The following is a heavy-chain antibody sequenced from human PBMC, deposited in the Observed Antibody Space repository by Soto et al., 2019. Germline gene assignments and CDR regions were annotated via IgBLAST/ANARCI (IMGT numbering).Heavy chain of an antibody. CDR3: ARGRDYDILTGYITWFDP. CDR2: ISAYNGNT. CDR1: GYTFTSYG. V-gene: IGHV1-18*01. Sequence: QVQLVQSGAEVKKPGASVKVSCKASGYTFTSYGISWVRQAPGQGLEWMGWISAYNGNTNYAQKLQGRVTMTTDTSTSKAYMELRSLRSDDTAVYYCARGRDYDILTGYITWFDPWGQGTLVTVSS. J-gene: IGHJ5*02. D-gene: IGHD3-9*01.